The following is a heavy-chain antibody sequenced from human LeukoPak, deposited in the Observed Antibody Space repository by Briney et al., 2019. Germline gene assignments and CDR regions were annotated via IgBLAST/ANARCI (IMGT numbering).Heavy chain of an antibody. V-gene: IGHV1-18*01. D-gene: IGHD3-10*01. CDR2: ISAYNGNT. J-gene: IGHJ3*02. CDR1: GYTFTSYG. Sequence: VASVKVSCKASGYTFTSYGISWVRQAPGQGLEWMGWISAYNGNTNYAQKLQGRVTMTTDTSTSTAYMELRSLRSDDTAVYYCARVGYYYGSGSDAFDIWGQGTMVTVSS. CDR3: ARVGYYYGSGSDAFDI.